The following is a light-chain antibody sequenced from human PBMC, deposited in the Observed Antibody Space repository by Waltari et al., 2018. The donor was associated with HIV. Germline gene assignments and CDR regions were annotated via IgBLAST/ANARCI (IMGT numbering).Light chain of an antibody. CDR1: TSNIRNSY. CDR2: RNN. Sequence: QSVLTQPPSASGTPGQRVTISCSGSTSNIRNSYVFWYRQLPGTTPKLRICRNNQRPSGVPGRLSGSKSGTAASLAICGLRCEDEADYYCAAWDDSLSGWVFGGGTKLTVL. V-gene: IGLV1-47*01. J-gene: IGLJ3*02. CDR3: AAWDDSLSGWV.